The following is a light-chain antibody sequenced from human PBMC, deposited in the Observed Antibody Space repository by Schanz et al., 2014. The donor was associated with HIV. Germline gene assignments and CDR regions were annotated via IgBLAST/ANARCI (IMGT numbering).Light chain of an antibody. CDR3: ASYTTSHTFV. V-gene: IGLV2-8*01. CDR1: SGDVGDYNY. CDR2: EVS. J-gene: IGLJ1*01. Sequence: QSALTQPPSASGSPGQSVTISCTGTSGDVGDYNYVSWYQQHPGTAPKIMIYEVSKRPSGVPDRFSGSKSGNMAYLTISALQAEDEADYYCASYTTSHTFVFGTGTKLTVL.